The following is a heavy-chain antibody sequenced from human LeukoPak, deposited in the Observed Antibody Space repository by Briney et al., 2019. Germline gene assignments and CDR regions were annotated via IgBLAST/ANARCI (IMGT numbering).Heavy chain of an antibody. V-gene: IGHV3-33*01. Sequence: PGGSLRLSCAASGFTFSSYGMHWVRQAPGKGLEWVAVIWYDGSNKYYADSVKGRFTISRDNSKNTLYLQMNSLRAEDTAVYYWARALITGEYFDYWGQGTLVTVSS. CDR3: ARALITGEYFDY. CDR2: IWYDGSNK. J-gene: IGHJ4*02. CDR1: GFTFSSYG.